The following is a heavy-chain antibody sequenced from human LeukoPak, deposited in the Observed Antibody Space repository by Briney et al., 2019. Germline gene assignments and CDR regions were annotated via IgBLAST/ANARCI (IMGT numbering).Heavy chain of an antibody. CDR3: AKKSASAAI. D-gene: IGHD2-2*01. CDR2: IWYDGSNK. Sequence: GGSLRLSCAASGFTFSSYGMHWVRQAPGKGLEWVALIWYDGSNKYYADSVKGRLTISRDNSKNTLYLQMNSLRAEDTAVYYCAKKSASAAIGGQGTLVTVSS. J-gene: IGHJ4*02. V-gene: IGHV3-33*06. CDR1: GFTFSSYG.